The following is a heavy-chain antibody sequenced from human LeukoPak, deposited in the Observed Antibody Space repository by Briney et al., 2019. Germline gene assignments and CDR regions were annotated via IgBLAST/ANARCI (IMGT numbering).Heavy chain of an antibody. CDR1: GFPFSAYA. CDR2: ISSNGGST. CDR3: AKEVFRYGYHGLDV. Sequence: GGSLRLSCSASGFPFSAYAMHWVRQVPGKGLEYVSAISSNGGSTYYADSVKGRFTISRDNSKNTLYLQMNSLRAEDTAVYYCAKEVFRYGYHGLDVWGQGTTVTVSS. D-gene: IGHD2-15*01. V-gene: IGHV3-64*04. J-gene: IGHJ6*02.